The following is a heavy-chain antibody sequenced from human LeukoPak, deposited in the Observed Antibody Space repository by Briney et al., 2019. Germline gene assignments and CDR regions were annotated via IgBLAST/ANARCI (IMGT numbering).Heavy chain of an antibody. CDR2: INHSGST. Sequence: SETLSLTCAVYGGSFSGYYWSWIRQPPGKGLEWIGEINHSGSTNYNPSLKSRVTISVDTSKNQFSLKLSSVTAADTAVYYCARDGSNCSGGSCDSNQIDYWGQGTLVTVSS. V-gene: IGHV4-34*01. D-gene: IGHD2-15*01. J-gene: IGHJ4*02. CDR3: ARDGSNCSGGSCDSNQIDY. CDR1: GGSFSGYY.